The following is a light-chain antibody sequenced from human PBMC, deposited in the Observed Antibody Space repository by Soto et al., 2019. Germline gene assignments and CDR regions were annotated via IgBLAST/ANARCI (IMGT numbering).Light chain of an antibody. CDR3: SSYTSSSTYV. V-gene: IGLV2-14*03. J-gene: IGLJ1*01. CDR1: SSDVGGYNY. Sequence: QSALTQPASVSGSPGQSIAISCTGTSSDVGGYNYVSWYQHHPGKAPKLMIYDVSNRPSGVSTRISGSKSGNTASLTISGLQAEDEADYYCSSYTSSSTYVFGTGTKLTVL. CDR2: DVS.